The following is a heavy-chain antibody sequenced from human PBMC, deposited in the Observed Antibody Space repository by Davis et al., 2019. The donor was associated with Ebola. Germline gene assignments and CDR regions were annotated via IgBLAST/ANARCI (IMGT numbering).Heavy chain of an antibody. J-gene: IGHJ6*02. D-gene: IGHD7-27*01. V-gene: IGHV4-30-2*01. Sequence: SETLSLTCAVSGGSISSGGYSWSWIRQPPGKGLEWIGYMYHSGSTYYNPSLKSRVTISVDRSKNQFSLKLSSVTAADTAVYYCARDRMGMTDYYYGMDVWGQGTTVTVSS. CDR3: ARDRMGMTDYYYGMDV. CDR1: GGSISSGGYS. CDR2: MYHSGST.